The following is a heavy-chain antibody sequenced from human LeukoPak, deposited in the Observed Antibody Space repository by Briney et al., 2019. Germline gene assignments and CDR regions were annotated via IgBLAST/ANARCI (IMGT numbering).Heavy chain of an antibody. CDR1: GYSFTNYW. CDR3: ARQGLSSGWNNWFDP. Sequence: GESLKISCKGSGYSFTNYWITWVRQMPGKGLEWMGWVDPSDSYAYYSPSFQGHVTISTDKSITTAYLQWSSLKASDTAMYYCARQGLSSGWNNWFDPWGQGTLVTVSS. J-gene: IGHJ5*02. CDR2: VDPSDSYA. V-gene: IGHV5-10-1*01. D-gene: IGHD6-19*01.